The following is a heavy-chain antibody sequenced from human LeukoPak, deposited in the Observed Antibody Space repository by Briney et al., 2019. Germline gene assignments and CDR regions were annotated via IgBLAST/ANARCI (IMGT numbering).Heavy chain of an antibody. V-gene: IGHV3-9*01. D-gene: IGHD2-15*01. CDR1: GFTFDAYA. J-gene: IGHJ6*02. Sequence: GGSLRLSCAASGFTFDAYAMHWVRQAPGKGLEWASGISWNSGSIGYADSVKGRFTISRDNAKNSLYLQMNSLRAEDTALYYCAKSLMRVVVVLDVWGQGTTVTVSS. CDR3: AKSLMRVVVVLDV. CDR2: ISWNSGSI.